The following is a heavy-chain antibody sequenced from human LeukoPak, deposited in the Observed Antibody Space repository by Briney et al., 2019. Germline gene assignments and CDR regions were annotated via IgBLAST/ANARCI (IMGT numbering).Heavy chain of an antibody. J-gene: IGHJ4*02. D-gene: IGHD3-22*01. V-gene: IGHV1-2*02. CDR2: INPNSGGT. CDR3: ARDSGYYYDSSGYWDY. CDR1: GYTFTGYY. Sequence: ASVKVSCKASGYTFTGYYMHWVRQAPGQGLEWMGWINPNSGGTNYAQKFQGRVTMTRDTSISTAYMEPSRLRSDDTAVYYCARDSGYYYDSSGYWDYWGQGTLVTVSS.